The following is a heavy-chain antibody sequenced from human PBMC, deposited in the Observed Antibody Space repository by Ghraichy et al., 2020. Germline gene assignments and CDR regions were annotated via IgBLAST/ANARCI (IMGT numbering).Heavy chain of an antibody. J-gene: IGHJ4*02. V-gene: IGHV1-24*01. D-gene: IGHD2-2*01. CDR3: ATGLLGPAASSFDY. Sequence: ASVKVSCKVSGYTLTELSMHWVRQAPGKGLEWMGGFDPEEGETIYAQKFQGRVTMTEDTSTDTAYMELSSLRSEDTAVYYCATGLLGPAASSFDYWGQGTLVTVSS. CDR2: FDPEEGET. CDR1: GYTLTELS.